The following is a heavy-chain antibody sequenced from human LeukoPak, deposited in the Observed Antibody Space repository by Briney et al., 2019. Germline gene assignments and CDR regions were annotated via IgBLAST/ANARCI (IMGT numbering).Heavy chain of an antibody. CDR1: GFTFSSYA. CDR2: ISGSGGST. D-gene: IGHD6-6*01. J-gene: IGHJ5*02. Sequence: GGSLRLSCAASGFTFSSYAMTWVRQPPGKGLEWVSGISGSGGSTNYADSVKGRFTISRDNSKNTLYLQMNSLRAEDTAVYYCAKGAPYSSSLSNWFDPWGQGTLVTVSS. CDR3: AKGAPYSSSLSNWFDP. V-gene: IGHV3-23*01.